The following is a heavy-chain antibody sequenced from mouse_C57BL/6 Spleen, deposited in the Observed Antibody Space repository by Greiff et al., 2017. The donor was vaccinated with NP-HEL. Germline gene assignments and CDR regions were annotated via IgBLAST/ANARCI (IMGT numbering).Heavy chain of an antibody. CDR1: GYTFTGYW. J-gene: IGHJ3*01. V-gene: IGHV1-9*01. CDR3: ARGRDSSGYGAY. D-gene: IGHD3-2*02. Sequence: VQLQQSGAELMKPGASVKLSCKATGYTFTGYWIEWVKQRPGHGLEWIGEILPGSGSTNYTEKFKGKATFTADTSSNTAYMQLSSLTTEDSAIYYCARGRDSSGYGAYWGQGTLVTVSA. CDR2: ILPGSGST.